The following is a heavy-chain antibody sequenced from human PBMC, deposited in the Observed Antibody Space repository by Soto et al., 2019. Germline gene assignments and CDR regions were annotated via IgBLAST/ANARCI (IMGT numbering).Heavy chain of an antibody. CDR1: GFIFTEYG. Sequence: DVQLLESGGGVVQPGGSLRLSCAASGFIFTEYGMSWVRQAPGKGLEWVSGISGSGGATYYADSVQGRFTISKDFSKNTLFLQMSGLRAEDTPVYFYGRLKTGYALYYFDYWGQGSLVTVSS. J-gene: IGHJ4*02. V-gene: IGHV3-23*01. CDR2: ISGSGGAT. D-gene: IGHD3-9*01. CDR3: GRLKTGYALYYFDY.